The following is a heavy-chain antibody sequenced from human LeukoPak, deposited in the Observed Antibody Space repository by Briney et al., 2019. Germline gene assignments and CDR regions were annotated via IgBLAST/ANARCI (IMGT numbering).Heavy chain of an antibody. V-gene: IGHV3-23*01. CDR1: GFTFSSYA. CDR3: AKDRATVTPKSLDY. J-gene: IGHJ4*02. D-gene: IGHD4-17*01. CDR2: ISGSGGST. Sequence: GGSLRLPCAGSGFTFSSYAMSWVRQAPGKGLEWVSGISGSGGSTWYADSVKGRFTISRDNSKKTLYLQMNSLRSEDTAVYYCAKDRATVTPKSLDYWGQGTLVTVSP.